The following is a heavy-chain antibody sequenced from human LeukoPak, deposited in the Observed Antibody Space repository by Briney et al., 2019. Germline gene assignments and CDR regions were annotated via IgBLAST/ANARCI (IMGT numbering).Heavy chain of an antibody. Sequence: ASVNVSCKASGYSFTSYDIKWVRQAAGQGLERMGWMNPHSGNTGCAQNFQGRVTMTRNTSKTTACVELSSLRSEGTAVYYCAIRITMTLGAFDIWGQGTMVTVSS. J-gene: IGHJ3*02. CDR1: GYSFTSYD. D-gene: IGHD3-22*01. V-gene: IGHV1-8*01. CDR3: AIRITMTLGAFDI. CDR2: MNPHSGNT.